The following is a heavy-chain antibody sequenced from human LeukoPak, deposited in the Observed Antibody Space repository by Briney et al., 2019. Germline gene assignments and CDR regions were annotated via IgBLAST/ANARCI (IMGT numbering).Heavy chain of an antibody. CDR2: INHSGST. CDR3: ARVVTGGRYYYYYMDV. J-gene: IGHJ6*03. D-gene: IGHD2-21*02. V-gene: IGHV4-34*01. Sequence: SETLSLTCAVYGGSFSGYYWSWIRQPPGKGLEWIGEINHSGSTNYNPSLKSRVTISVDTSKNQFSLKLSSMTAADTAVYYCARVVTGGRYYYYYMDVWGKGTTVTVSS. CDR1: GGSFSGYY.